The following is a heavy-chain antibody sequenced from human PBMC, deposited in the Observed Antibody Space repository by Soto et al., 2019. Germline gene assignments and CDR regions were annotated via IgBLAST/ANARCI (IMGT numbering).Heavy chain of an antibody. CDR1: GFTFSSYG. V-gene: IGHV3-30*03. Sequence: GGSLRLSCAASGFTFSSYGMRWVRQSPGKGLEWVAVISYDGSNKYYADSVKGRFTISRDNSKNTLYLQMNSLRAEDTAVYYCAVDSSGPYYFDYWGQGTLVTVSS. CDR3: AVDSSGPYYFDY. D-gene: IGHD3-22*01. CDR2: ISYDGSNK. J-gene: IGHJ4*02.